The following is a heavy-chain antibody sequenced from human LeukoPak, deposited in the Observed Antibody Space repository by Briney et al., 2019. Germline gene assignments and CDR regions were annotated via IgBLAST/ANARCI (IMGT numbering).Heavy chain of an antibody. V-gene: IGHV4-34*01. CDR1: GGSFSGYY. CDR2: INHSGST. CDR3: ARLSNYGSGSWSQ. D-gene: IGHD3-10*01. J-gene: IGHJ4*02. Sequence: SETLSLTCAVYGGSFSGYYWSWIRQPPGKGLEWIGEINHSGSTNYNPSLKSRVTISVDTSKNQFSLKLSSVTAADTAVYYCARLSNYGSGSWSQWGQGTLSPSPQ.